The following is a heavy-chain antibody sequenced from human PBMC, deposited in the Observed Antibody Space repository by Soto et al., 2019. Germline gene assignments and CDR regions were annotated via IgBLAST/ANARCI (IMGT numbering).Heavy chain of an antibody. Sequence: PGGSLRLSCAASGFTFSSYAMHWVRQAPGKGLEWVAVISYDGSNKYYADSVKGRFTISRDNSKNTLYLQMNSLRAEDTAVYYCARSNRYCTNGVCYKPDAFDIWGQGTMVTVSS. J-gene: IGHJ3*02. CDR3: ARSNRYCTNGVCYKPDAFDI. D-gene: IGHD2-8*01. CDR1: GFTFSSYA. CDR2: ISYDGSNK. V-gene: IGHV3-30-3*01.